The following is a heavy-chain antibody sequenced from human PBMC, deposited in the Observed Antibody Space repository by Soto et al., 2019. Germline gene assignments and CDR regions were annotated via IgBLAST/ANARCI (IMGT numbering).Heavy chain of an antibody. D-gene: IGHD6-19*01. Sequence: ASVKVSCKASGYTFTGYYMHWVRQAPGQGLEWMGWINPNSGGTNYAQKFQGWVTMTRDTSISTAYMELSRLRSDDTAVYYCATSRGGQWLAYFDYWGQGTLVTVSS. J-gene: IGHJ4*02. V-gene: IGHV1-2*04. CDR1: GYTFTGYY. CDR2: INPNSGGT. CDR3: ATSRGGQWLAYFDY.